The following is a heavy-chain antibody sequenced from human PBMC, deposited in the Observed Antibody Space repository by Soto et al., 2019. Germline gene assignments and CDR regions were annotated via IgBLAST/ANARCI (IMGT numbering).Heavy chain of an antibody. V-gene: IGHV4-34*01. D-gene: IGHD3-10*01. CDR3: ARERYGSGSYYLYGMDV. CDR1: GGSFSGYY. J-gene: IGHJ6*02. CDR2: INHSGST. Sequence: TSETLSLTCAVYGGSFSGYYWSWIRQPPGKGLEWIGEINHSGSTNYNPSLKSRVTISVDTSKNQFSLKLSSVTAADTAVYYCARERYGSGSYYLYGMDVWGQGTTVTVSS.